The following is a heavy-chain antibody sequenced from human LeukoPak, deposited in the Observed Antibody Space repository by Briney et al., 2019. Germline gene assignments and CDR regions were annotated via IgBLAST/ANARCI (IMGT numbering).Heavy chain of an antibody. J-gene: IGHJ4*02. Sequence: GGSLRLSCAASGFTFDDYAMHWVRQAPGKGLEWVSGISWNSGSIGYADSVKGRFTISRDNAKNSLYLQMNSLRAEDTALYYCARDPYGDEDYWGQGTLVTVSS. CDR3: ARDPYGDEDY. CDR2: ISWNSGSI. V-gene: IGHV3-9*01. D-gene: IGHD4-17*01. CDR1: GFTFDDYA.